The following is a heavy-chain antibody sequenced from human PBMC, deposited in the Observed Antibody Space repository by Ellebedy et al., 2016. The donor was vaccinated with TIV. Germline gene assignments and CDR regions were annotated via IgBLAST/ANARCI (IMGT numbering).Heavy chain of an antibody. J-gene: IGHJ4*01. Sequence: PGGSLRLSCAASGFTFSSYAMTWVRQAPGKGLEWVSAITGSSATIDYADSLKGRFTISRENSRNTLYLQMNSLRAEDTAVYYCAKYLTGRQVYYWGQGTLVTVSS. CDR2: ITGSSATI. CDR3: AKYLTGRQVYY. V-gene: IGHV3-23*01. D-gene: IGHD1-20*01. CDR1: GFTFSSYA.